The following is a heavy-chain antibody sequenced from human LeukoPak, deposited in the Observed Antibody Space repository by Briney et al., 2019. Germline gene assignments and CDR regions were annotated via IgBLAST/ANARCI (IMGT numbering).Heavy chain of an antibody. CDR1: GFSLNTYC. CDR2: ISGSGGST. Sequence: GGSLRPSCEAAGFSLNTYCTNWARHAPGRGLEWVSTISGSGGSTYYVDTVKGRFTISRDNSKNTLYLQMNSLRAEDTAVYYCAREGRDGYYDPWGQGTLVTVSS. J-gene: IGHJ5*02. V-gene: IGHV3-23*01. CDR3: AREGRDGYYDP. D-gene: IGHD5-24*01.